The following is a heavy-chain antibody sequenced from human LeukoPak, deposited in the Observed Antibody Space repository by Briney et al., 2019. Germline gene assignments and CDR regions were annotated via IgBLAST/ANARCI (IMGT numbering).Heavy chain of an antibody. Sequence: PSETLSLTCAVYGGSFSGYYWSWIRQPPGKGLEWIGEINHSGSTNYNPSLKSRVTISVDTSKNQFSLKLSSVTAADTAVYYCASISGSYYGNAFDIWGQGTMVTVSS. V-gene: IGHV4-34*01. D-gene: IGHD1-26*01. CDR3: ASISGSYYGNAFDI. CDR1: GGSFSGYY. J-gene: IGHJ3*02. CDR2: INHSGST.